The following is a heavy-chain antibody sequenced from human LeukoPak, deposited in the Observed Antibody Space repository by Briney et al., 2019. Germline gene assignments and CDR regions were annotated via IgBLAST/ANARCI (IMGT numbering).Heavy chain of an antibody. CDR1: GFTFSSYA. J-gene: IGHJ6*03. D-gene: IGHD6-6*01. Sequence: PGGSLRLSCAASGFTFSSYAMSWVRQAPGKGLEWVSAISGSGGSTYYADPVKGRFTISRDNAKNSLYLQMNSLRAEDTAVYYCARDRAQVSSSATLYYYYYYMDVWGKGTTVTVSS. CDR3: ARDRAQVSSSATLYYYYYYMDV. CDR2: ISGSGGST. V-gene: IGHV3-23*01.